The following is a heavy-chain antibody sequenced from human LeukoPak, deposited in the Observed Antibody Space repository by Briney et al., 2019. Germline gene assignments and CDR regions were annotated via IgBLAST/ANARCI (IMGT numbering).Heavy chain of an antibody. CDR2: IDPKTGGT. CDR1: GYTFTGYY. J-gene: IGHJ4*02. D-gene: IGHD1-1*01. Sequence: ASVKVSCKTSGYTFTGYYIQWVRQAPGQGLEWMGWIDPKTGGTKYAQKFQGRVTITSDTSISTVSMDLSSLRSDDTAVYYCARDLVVGYAPPSFDYWGQGTLVTVSS. V-gene: IGHV1-2*02. CDR3: ARDLVVGYAPPSFDY.